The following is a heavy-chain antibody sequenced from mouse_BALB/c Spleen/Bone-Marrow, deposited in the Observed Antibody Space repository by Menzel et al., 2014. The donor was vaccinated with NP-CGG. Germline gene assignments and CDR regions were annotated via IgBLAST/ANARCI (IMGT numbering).Heavy chain of an antibody. V-gene: IGHV1S81*02. Sequence: LVESGAELVKPGASVKLSCKASGYTFTSYWMHWVKQRPRQGLEWIGEINPSNGRTNYNEKFKSKATLTVDKSSSTAYMQLSSLTSEDSAVYYCAREGNYYGSIAMDYWGQGTSVTVSS. CDR3: AREGNYYGSIAMDY. J-gene: IGHJ4*01. CDR2: INPSNGRT. D-gene: IGHD1-1*01. CDR1: GYTFTSYW.